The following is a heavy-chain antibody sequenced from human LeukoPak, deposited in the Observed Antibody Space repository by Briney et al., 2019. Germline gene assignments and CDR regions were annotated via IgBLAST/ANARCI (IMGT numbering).Heavy chain of an antibody. D-gene: IGHD4-17*01. CDR2: IYPGDSDT. J-gene: IGHJ4*02. CDR1: GCSFTSYW. CDR3: ATVRTYGDYAMNY. V-gene: IGHV5-51*01. Sequence: GESLKISCKGSGCSFTSYWIGWVRQMPGKGLEWMGIIYPGDSDTRYSPSFQGQVTISADKSISTAYLQWSSLKASDTGMYYCATVRTYGDYAMNYWGQGTLVTVSS.